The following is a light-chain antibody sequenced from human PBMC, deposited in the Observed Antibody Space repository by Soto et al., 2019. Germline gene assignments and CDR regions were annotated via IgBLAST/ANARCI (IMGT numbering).Light chain of an antibody. J-gene: IGKJ5*01. V-gene: IGKV3-20*01. CDR3: QQYGSSPVT. CDR2: DAS. Sequence: EIVLTQSPGTLSLSPGDRVILSCRASQRLLNNYLAWYQQKPGQPPRLLFIDASIRSSGVPDRFSGSGYRKDFALTINRVEPEDFAVYWCQQYGSSPVTFGQGTRLEIK. CDR1: QRLLNNY.